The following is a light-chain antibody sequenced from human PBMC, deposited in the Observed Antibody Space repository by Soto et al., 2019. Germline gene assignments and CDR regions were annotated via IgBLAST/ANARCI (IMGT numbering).Light chain of an antibody. Sequence: EVVLTQSPATLSLSPGERATLSCRASQSVSNYLAWYQQKPGRAPRLLFYDASNRATGIPARFSGGGSGTDFTLTISSLEPEDSALYFCQQRSDWPRITFGQGTRLEIK. V-gene: IGKV3-11*01. CDR3: QQRSDWPRIT. CDR2: DAS. J-gene: IGKJ5*01. CDR1: QSVSNY.